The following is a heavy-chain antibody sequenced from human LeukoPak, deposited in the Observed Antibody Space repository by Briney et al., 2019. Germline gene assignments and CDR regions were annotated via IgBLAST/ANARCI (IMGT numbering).Heavy chain of an antibody. J-gene: IGHJ4*02. Sequence: SGGSLRLSCAASGFTFSSYWMSWVRQAPGKGLEWVANIKQDGSDKYYVDSVKGRFTISRDNAKNSLYLQMNSLRAEDTAVYYCAREARRESSGWFVEYWGQGTLVTVSS. D-gene: IGHD6-19*01. CDR2: IKQDGSDK. CDR1: GFTFSSYW. CDR3: AREARRESSGWFVEY. V-gene: IGHV3-7*01.